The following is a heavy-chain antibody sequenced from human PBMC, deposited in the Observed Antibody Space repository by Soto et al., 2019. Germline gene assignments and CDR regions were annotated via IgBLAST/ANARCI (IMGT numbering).Heavy chain of an antibody. CDR1: GGSISRSRFY. J-gene: IGHJ5*02. D-gene: IGHD3-16*01. CDR3: AIYDLDRGNQFDP. CDR2: IYYSPST. Sequence: PSETLSLTCTVSGGSISRSRFYWGWIRQPPGKGLEWIGSIYYSPSTYYNPSLKSRVTISVDTSKNQFSLNLNSVTAADTAVYYCAIYDLDRGNQFDPWGQGTLVTVSS. V-gene: IGHV4-39*01.